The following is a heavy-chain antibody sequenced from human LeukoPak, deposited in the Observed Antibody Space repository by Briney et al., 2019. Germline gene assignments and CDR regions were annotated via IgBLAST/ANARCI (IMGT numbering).Heavy chain of an antibody. CDR1: GYTFTSYY. J-gene: IGHJ4*02. V-gene: IGHV1-46*01. Sequence: ASVTVSCKASGYTFTSYYMHWVRQAPGQGLEWMGIINPSGGSTSYAQKFQGRVTMTRDTSTSTVYMELSSLRSEDTAVYYCAREVQRRIVVVPAARNRVFDYWGQGTLVTVSS. CDR2: INPSGGST. D-gene: IGHD2-2*01. CDR3: AREVQRRIVVVPAARNRVFDY.